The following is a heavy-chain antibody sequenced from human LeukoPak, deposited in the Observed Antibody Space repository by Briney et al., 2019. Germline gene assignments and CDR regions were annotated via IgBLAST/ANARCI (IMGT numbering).Heavy chain of an antibody. Sequence: GGSLRLSCVASGFTLSSSWMSWVRQAPGKGLEWVANIRQDGNDEYYVDSVKGRFTISRDNAENSLYLQMNTLRAEDTAVYYCARGGLGNFDWGQGTLVTVSS. CDR3: ARGGLGNFD. CDR2: IRQDGNDE. J-gene: IGHJ4*02. D-gene: IGHD4-23*01. V-gene: IGHV3-7*01. CDR1: GFTLSSSW.